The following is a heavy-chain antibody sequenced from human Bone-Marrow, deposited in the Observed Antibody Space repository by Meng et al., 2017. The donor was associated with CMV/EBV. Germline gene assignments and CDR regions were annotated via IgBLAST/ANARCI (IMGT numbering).Heavy chain of an antibody. CDR2: ISSSSSYI. J-gene: IGHJ3*02. D-gene: IGHD3-9*01. V-gene: IGHV3-21*01. CDR3: ARDGYDILTGHDAFDI. Sequence: GESLKISCAASGFTFSSYSMNWVRQAPGKGLEWVSSISSSSSYIYYADSVKGRFTISRDNAKNSLYLQMNSLRAEDTAVYYCARDGYDILTGHDAFDIWGQGTMVTVSS. CDR1: GFTFSSYS.